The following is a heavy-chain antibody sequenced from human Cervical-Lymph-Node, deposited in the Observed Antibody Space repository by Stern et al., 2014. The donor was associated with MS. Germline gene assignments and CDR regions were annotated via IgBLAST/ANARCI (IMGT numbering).Heavy chain of an antibody. CDR1: GGSISSGGYY. CDR2: IYYSGST. Sequence: QLQLQESGPGLVKPSQTLSLTCTVSGGSISSGGYYWSWIRQHPGKGLEWIGYIYYSGSTYYNPSLKSRVTISVYTSKNQFSLKLSSVTAADTAVYYCASSMIQLGVVGAFDIWGQGTMVTVSS. V-gene: IGHV4-31*03. CDR3: ASSMIQLGVVGAFDI. J-gene: IGHJ3*02. D-gene: IGHD5-18*01.